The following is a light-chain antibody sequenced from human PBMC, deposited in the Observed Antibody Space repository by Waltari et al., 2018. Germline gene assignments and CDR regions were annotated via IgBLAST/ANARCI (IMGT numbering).Light chain of an antibody. CDR1: QGIRND. CDR3: LQDYNYPLT. J-gene: IGKJ4*01. Sequence: AIQMTQSPSSLSASVGDRVTITCRASQGIRNDLGWYQQKPGKAPKRLIYAAASFQSGVPSRFSGIGSGTDFTLTISSLQPEDFATYYCLQDYNYPLTFGGGTKVEIK. CDR2: AAA. V-gene: IGKV1-6*01.